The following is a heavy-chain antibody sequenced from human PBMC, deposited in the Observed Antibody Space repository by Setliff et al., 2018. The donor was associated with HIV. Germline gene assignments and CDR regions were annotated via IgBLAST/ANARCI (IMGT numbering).Heavy chain of an antibody. D-gene: IGHD3-22*01. CDR3: ARRGYFDSSGFFDY. V-gene: IGHV4-31*03. J-gene: IGHJ4*02. Sequence: SETLSLTFTVSGDSISSGGHYWSWIRQPPGKGLEWIGYIYYSGSTYYNPSLRSRVTISTDTSKNQFSLKLTSVTAADTAVYYCARRGYFDSSGFFDYWGQGTLVTVSS. CDR2: IYYSGST. CDR1: GDSISSGGHY.